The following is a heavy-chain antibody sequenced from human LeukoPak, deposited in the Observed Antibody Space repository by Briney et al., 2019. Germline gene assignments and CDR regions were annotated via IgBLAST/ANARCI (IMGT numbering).Heavy chain of an antibody. D-gene: IGHD3-22*01. CDR1: GYTFTSYY. CDR3: ALAAYYYDSSGYLTPFDY. V-gene: IGHV1-46*01. CDR2: INPSGGST. Sequence: GASVKVSCKASGYTFTSYYMHWVRRAPGQGLEWMGIINPSGGSTSYAQKFQGRVTMTRDTSTSTVYMELSSLRSEDTAVYYCALAAYYYDSSGYLTPFDYWGQGTLVTVSS. J-gene: IGHJ4*02.